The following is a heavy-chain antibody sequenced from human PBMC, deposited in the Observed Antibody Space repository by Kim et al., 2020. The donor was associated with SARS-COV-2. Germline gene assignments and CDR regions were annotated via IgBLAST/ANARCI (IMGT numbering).Heavy chain of an antibody. D-gene: IGHD5-18*01. V-gene: IGHV4-39*01. Sequence: SETLSLTCTVSGGSISSSSYYWGWIRQPPGKGLEWIGSIYYSGSTYYNPSLKSRVTISVDTSKNQFSLKLSSVTAADTAVYYCARLDTAMEPFFDYWGQGTLVTVSS. CDR2: IYYSGST. J-gene: IGHJ4*02. CDR1: GGSISSSSYY. CDR3: ARLDTAMEPFFDY.